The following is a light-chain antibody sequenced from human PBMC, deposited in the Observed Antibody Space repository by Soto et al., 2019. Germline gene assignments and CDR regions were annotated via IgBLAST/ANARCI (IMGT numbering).Light chain of an antibody. CDR1: QSLLDRHGYNY. CDR3: MQALQTLSIT. Sequence: DIVMTQSPLSLPVTLGEPASISCRSSQSLLDRHGYNYLSWFFQRPGQAPQPLIYLASNRSSGVPDRFSGSGTGTDVTLKINTVAAADVGIYYSMQALQTLSITFGQVTRLEIK. J-gene: IGKJ5*01. V-gene: IGKV2-28*01. CDR2: LAS.